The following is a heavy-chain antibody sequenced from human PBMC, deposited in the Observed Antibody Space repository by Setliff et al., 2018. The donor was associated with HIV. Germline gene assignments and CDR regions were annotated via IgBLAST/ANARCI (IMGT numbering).Heavy chain of an antibody. J-gene: IGHJ4*02. CDR3: ATYRGYNSGDRWSFFDY. CDR1: GYTFTSYG. Sequence: GASVKVSCKASGYTFTSYGISWVRQAPGQGLEWMGWISAYNGNTNYAEKFQGRVTITADTSTDTAYMELSSLRSEDTAVYYCATYRGYNSGDRWSFFDYWGQGILVTVSS. V-gene: IGHV1-18*01. D-gene: IGHD2-15*01. CDR2: ISAYNGNT.